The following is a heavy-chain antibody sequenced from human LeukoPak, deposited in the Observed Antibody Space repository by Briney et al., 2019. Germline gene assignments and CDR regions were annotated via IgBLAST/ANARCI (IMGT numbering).Heavy chain of an antibody. V-gene: IGHV3-23*01. J-gene: IGHJ6*02. Sequence: GGSLRLSCAASGFTFSSYVMSWVRQAPGKGLERVSVITGSGGSTYYADSVKGRFTISRDNSKNTLYLQMNSLRAEDTAVYYCAKYCISTSCYLYFGMDVWGQGTTVTVSS. CDR1: GFTFSSYV. CDR3: AKYCISTSCYLYFGMDV. CDR2: ITGSGGST. D-gene: IGHD2-2*01.